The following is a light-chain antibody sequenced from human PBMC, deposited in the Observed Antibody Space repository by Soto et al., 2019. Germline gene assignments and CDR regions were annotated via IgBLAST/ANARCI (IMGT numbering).Light chain of an antibody. CDR1: QDVRNY. V-gene: IGKV1-6*01. CDR3: LQDYSWPWT. CDR2: GAF. Sequence: IQMTQSPSSLSASVGDRVTIPCRASQDVRNYVGWYQQKPGKAPKFLIYGAFSLETGIPSRFSGSGYGTEFTLTINSLLPEDFATYFCLQDYSWPWTFGQGTKVEV. J-gene: IGKJ1*01.